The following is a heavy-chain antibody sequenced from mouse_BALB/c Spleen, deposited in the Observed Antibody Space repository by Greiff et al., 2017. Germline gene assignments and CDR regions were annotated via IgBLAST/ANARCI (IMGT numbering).Heavy chain of an antibody. D-gene: IGHD2-10*01. CDR2: IWSGGST. Sequence: QVQLKQSGPGLVQPSQSLSITCTVSGFSLTSYGVHWVRQSPGKGLEWLGVIWSGGSTDYNAAFISRLSISKDNSKSQVFFKMNSLQANDTAIYYCAIPAYYGLYYAMDYWGQGTSVTVSS. CDR1: GFSLTSYG. V-gene: IGHV2-2*02. CDR3: AIPAYYGLYYAMDY. J-gene: IGHJ4*01.